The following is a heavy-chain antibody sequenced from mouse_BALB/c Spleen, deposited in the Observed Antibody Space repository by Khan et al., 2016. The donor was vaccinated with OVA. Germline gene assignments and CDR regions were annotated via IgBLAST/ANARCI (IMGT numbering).Heavy chain of an antibody. Sequence: VQLQQSGAELVRPGASVKLSCKTSGYIFTSYWTHWVKQRSGQGLEWIARIYPGTDNSYYNEKFKDKATLTADKSSSTAYMQLSSLKSEDSDVYFFAREESLYHFDHWGQGTTLTVSS. CDR2: IYPGTDNS. V-gene: IGHV1S132*01. CDR1: GYIFTSYW. J-gene: IGHJ2*01. D-gene: IGHD6-2*01. CDR3: AREESLYHFDH.